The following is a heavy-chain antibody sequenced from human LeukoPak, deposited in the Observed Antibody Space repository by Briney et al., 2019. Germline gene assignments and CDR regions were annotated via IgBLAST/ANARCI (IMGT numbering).Heavy chain of an antibody. CDR2: IKQDGSEK. D-gene: IGHD1-26*01. CDR3: AKDGGYSGSQAYFDY. CDR1: GFTFSSYW. J-gene: IGHJ4*02. V-gene: IGHV3-7*01. Sequence: GGSLRLSCAASGFTFSSYWMSWVRQAPGKGLEWVANIKQDGSEKYYVDSVKGRFTISRDNSKNTLYLQMNSLRAEDTAAYYCAKDGGYSGSQAYFDYWGQGTLVTVSS.